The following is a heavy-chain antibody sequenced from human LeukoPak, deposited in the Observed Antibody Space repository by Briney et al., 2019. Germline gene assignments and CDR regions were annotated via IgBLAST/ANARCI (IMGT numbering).Heavy chain of an antibody. D-gene: IGHD3-3*02. J-gene: IGHJ4*02. CDR2: ISYDGSNK. V-gene: IGHV3-30*18. CDR1: GFTFSSYG. CDR3: AKSISTTVIFDY. Sequence: PGGSLRLSCAASGFTFSSYGMHWVRQAPGKGLEWVAVISYDGSNKYYADSVKGRFTISRDNSKNTLHLQMNSLRAEDTAVYYCAKSISTTVIFDYWGQGTLVTVSS.